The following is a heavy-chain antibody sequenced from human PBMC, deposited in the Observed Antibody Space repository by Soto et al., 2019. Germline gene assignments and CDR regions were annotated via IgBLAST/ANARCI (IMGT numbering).Heavy chain of an antibody. V-gene: IGHV4-31*03. CDR1: GGSISSGGYY. CDR2: IYYSGST. Sequence: SETLSLTCTVSGGSISSGGYYWSWIRQHPGKGLEWIGYIYYSGSTYYNPSLKSRVTISVDTSKNQFSLKLSSVTAADTAVYYCARARRYYYGSGDAFDIWGQGTMVTVSS. J-gene: IGHJ3*02. CDR3: ARARRYYYGSGDAFDI. D-gene: IGHD3-10*01.